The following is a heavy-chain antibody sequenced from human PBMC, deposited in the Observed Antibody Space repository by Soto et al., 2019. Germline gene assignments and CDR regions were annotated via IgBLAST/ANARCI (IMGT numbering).Heavy chain of an antibody. Sequence: ASVKVSCKASGYTFTSYYMHWVRQAPGQGLEWMGIINPSGGSTSYAQKFQGRVTMTRDTSTSTVYMELSSLRSEDTAVYYCASFLPEGYDILTGYYWAYWGQGTLVTVSS. CDR3: ASFLPEGYDILTGYYWAY. V-gene: IGHV1-46*03. D-gene: IGHD3-9*01. CDR2: INPSGGST. J-gene: IGHJ4*02. CDR1: GYTFTSYY.